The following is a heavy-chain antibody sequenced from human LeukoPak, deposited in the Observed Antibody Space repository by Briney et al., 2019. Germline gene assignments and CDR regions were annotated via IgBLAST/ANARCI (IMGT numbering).Heavy chain of an antibody. D-gene: IGHD2-15*01. CDR1: GFTFSSYA. V-gene: IGHV3-23*01. CDR2: ISGSGGSN. Sequence: LPGGSLRLSRAASGFTFSSYAMSWVRQAPGKGLEWVSSISGSGGSNYYADSVKGRFTISRDNSKNTLYLQMNRLRAEDTAVYYCSKAGAVVVVAAKFFDYWGQGTLVTVSS. J-gene: IGHJ4*02. CDR3: SKAGAVVVVAAKFFDY.